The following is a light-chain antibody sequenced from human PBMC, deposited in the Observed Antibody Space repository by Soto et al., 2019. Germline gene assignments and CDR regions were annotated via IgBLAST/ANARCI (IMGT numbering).Light chain of an antibody. CDR2: KAS. Sequence: DIQMTQSPSTLSGSVGDGVTITCRASQTISSWLAWYQQKPGKAPKLLIYKASTLKSGVPSRFSGSGSGTEFTLTISSLQPEDFATYYCQQLNSFPITFGQGTRLEIK. J-gene: IGKJ5*01. CDR1: QTISSW. V-gene: IGKV1-5*03. CDR3: QQLNSFPIT.